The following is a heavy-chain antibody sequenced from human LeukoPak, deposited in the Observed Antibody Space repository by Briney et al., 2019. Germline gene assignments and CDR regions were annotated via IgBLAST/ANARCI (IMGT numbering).Heavy chain of an antibody. D-gene: IGHD3-22*01. Sequence: SETLSLTCTVSGGSISSGGYYWSWICQHPGKGLEWIGYIYYSGSTYYNPSLKSRVTISVDTSKNQFSLKLSSVTAADTAVYYCARGDSSGYTSFDPWGQGTLVTVSS. J-gene: IGHJ5*02. CDR1: GGSISSGGYY. CDR3: ARGDSSGYTSFDP. CDR2: IYYSGST. V-gene: IGHV4-31*03.